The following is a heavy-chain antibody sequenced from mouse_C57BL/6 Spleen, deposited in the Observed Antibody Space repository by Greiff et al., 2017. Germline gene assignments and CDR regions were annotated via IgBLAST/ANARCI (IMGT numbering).Heavy chain of an antibody. D-gene: IGHD2-4*01. CDR3: ARNDYDDGDYAMDY. V-gene: IGHV1-81*01. Sequence: VQRVESGAELARPGASVKLSCKASGYTFTSYGISWVKQRTGQGLEWIGEIYPRSGNTYYNEKFKGKATLTADKSSSTAYMELRSLTSEDSAVYFCARNDYDDGDYAMDYWGQGTSVTVSS. CDR2: IYPRSGNT. J-gene: IGHJ4*01. CDR1: GYTFTSYG.